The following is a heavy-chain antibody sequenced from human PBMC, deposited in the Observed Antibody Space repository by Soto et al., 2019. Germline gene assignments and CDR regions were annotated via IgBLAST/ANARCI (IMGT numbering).Heavy chain of an antibody. CDR1: GFTFSSYS. Sequence: QVQLVESGGGVVQPWRSLRLSCAASGFTFSSYSMHWVRQAPGKGLEWVAVISYDGSNKYYADSVKGRFTNSRDNSKNALYMKMNNLKAKATAVDYCARGGRSRQASFDYWGQVTLVTVSS. CDR3: ARGGRSRQASFDY. D-gene: IGHD3-16*01. J-gene: IGHJ4*02. V-gene: IGHV3-30-3*01. CDR2: ISYDGSNK.